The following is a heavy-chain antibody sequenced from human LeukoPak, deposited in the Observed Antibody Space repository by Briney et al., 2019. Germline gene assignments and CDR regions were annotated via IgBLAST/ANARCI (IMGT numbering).Heavy chain of an antibody. CDR1: GSRFTGYY. CDR2: INPNSGGT. J-gene: IGHJ5*02. D-gene: IGHD2-2*01. CDR3: ARDGGHSSSTSCPRLGNWFDP. Sequence: GAAVKVSCKASGSRFTGYYMHWVRQAPGQGLEWVGWINPNSGGTNYAQKFQGRGTMTRDTSITTAYMELSRQRSDATALYYCARDGGHSSSTSCPRLGNWFDPWGQGTLVTVSS. V-gene: IGHV1-2*02.